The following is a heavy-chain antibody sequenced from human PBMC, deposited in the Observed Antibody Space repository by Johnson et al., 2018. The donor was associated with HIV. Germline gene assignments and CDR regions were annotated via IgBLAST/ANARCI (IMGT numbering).Heavy chain of an antibody. Sequence: MLLVESGGGLVKPGGSLRLSCEASGFSFGDYYMTWIRQAPGKGLEWVANIKQDGSEKYYVDSVKGRFTISRDNAKNSLYLQMNSLRAEDTAVYYCAKDFGLDWGNGFDIWGQGTMVTVSS. V-gene: IGHV3-7*01. CDR2: IKQDGSEK. CDR3: AKDFGLDWGNGFDI. CDR1: GFSFGDYY. D-gene: IGHD3-16*01. J-gene: IGHJ3*02.